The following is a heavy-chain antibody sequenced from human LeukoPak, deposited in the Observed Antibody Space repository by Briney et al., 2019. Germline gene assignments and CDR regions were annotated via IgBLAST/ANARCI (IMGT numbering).Heavy chain of an antibody. J-gene: IGHJ4*02. CDR2: IYWDDDK. CDR1: GFSRSTSGVG. V-gene: IGHV2-5*02. D-gene: IGHD2-15*01. CDR3: AHSSIVVVVASQFDY. Sequence: SGPTLVKPTQTLTLTCTFFGFSRSTSGVGVGWVRQTPGKALEWLALIYWDDDKRYSPSLKSRLTITKDTSKNQVVLTMTNVDPVDTATYYCAHSSIVVVVASQFDYWGQGTLVTVSS.